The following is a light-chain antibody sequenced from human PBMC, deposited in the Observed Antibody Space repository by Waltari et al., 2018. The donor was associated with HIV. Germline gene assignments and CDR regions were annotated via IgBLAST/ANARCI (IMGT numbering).Light chain of an antibody. Sequence: AIQLNQSPSSLSASIGDRVSITCRASQGIGGALAWYQHKPGKGPKLLIYEASILETGVPSRFSGSGSGTDFTLTISSLQPEDFGTYYCQHFNSYSQAFGPGTKVDIK. CDR3: QHFNSYSQA. V-gene: IGKV1-13*02. J-gene: IGKJ3*01. CDR1: QGIGGA. CDR2: EAS.